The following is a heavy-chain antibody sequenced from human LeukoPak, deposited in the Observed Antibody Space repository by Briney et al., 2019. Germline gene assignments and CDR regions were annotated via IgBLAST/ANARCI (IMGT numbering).Heavy chain of an antibody. CDR2: ISYDGSNK. V-gene: IGHV3-30*18. CDR3: AKPAYAGYYYYMDV. Sequence: PGGSLRLSCAASGFTFSSYGMYWVRQAPGKGLEWVALISYDGSNKYYADSVKGRFTISRDNSKSTLYLQMNSLRVEDTAVYYCAKPAYAGYYYYMDVWGKGTTVTVSS. D-gene: IGHD3-16*01. CDR1: GFTFSSYG. J-gene: IGHJ6*03.